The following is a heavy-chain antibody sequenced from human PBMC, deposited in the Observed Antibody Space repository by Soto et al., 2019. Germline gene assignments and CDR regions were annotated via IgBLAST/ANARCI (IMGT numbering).Heavy chain of an antibody. J-gene: IGHJ6*02. V-gene: IGHV3-53*01. D-gene: IGHD5-18*01. CDR1: GFTVSSNY. CDR2: IYSGGST. Sequence: GGSLRLSCAASGFTVSSNYMSWVRQAPGKGLEWVSVIYSGGSTYYADSVKGRFTISRDNSKNTLYLQMNSLRAEDTAVYYCARDEGYSYGYLPKYYGMDVWGQGTTVTVSS. CDR3: ARDEGYSYGYLPKYYGMDV.